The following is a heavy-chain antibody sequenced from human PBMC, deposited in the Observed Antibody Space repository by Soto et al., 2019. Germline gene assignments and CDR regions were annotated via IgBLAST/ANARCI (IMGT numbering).Heavy chain of an antibody. J-gene: IGHJ4*02. CDR3: ARDGNFALRGYSFGFDF. Sequence: QVQLVQSGAEVKKPGASVRVSCEASGYRFTTHYIHWVRQAPGQGLEWMGRMNVGTGGTTYAHKFQGRVTMTRDTSIRTAYLEVSRVKSDDTDMYYCARDGNFALRGYSFGFDFWGQGTLVTVSS. V-gene: IGHV1-2*05. D-gene: IGHD5-18*01. CDR1: GYRFTTHY. CDR2: MNVGTGGT.